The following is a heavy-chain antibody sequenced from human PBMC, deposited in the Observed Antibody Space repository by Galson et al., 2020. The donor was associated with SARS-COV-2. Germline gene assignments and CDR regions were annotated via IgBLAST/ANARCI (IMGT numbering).Heavy chain of an antibody. J-gene: IGHJ6*02. CDR3: ARVKLLDGDYVRYYYGMDV. D-gene: IGHD4-17*01. Sequence: GESLKISCAASGFTVSSNYMSWVRQAPGKGLEWVSVIYSGGSTYYADSVKGRFTISRHNSKNTLYLQMNSLRAEDTAVYYCARVKLLDGDYVRYYYGMDVWGQGTTVTVSS. CDR1: GFTVSSNY. CDR2: IYSGGST. V-gene: IGHV3-53*04.